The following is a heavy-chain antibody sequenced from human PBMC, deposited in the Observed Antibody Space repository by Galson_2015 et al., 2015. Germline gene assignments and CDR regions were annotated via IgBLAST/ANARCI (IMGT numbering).Heavy chain of an antibody. CDR3: AKTIGHYYDSSGYYNPPVPFTSAFDY. CDR1: GFTFSSYA. D-gene: IGHD3-22*01. V-gene: IGHV3-23*01. J-gene: IGHJ4*02. CDR2: ISGSGGST. Sequence: SLRLSCAASGFTFSSYAMSWVRQAPGKGLEWVSAISGSGGSTYYADSVKGRFTISRDNSKNTPYLQMNSLRAEDTAVYYCAKTIGHYYDSSGYYNPPVPFTSAFDYWGQGTLVTVSS.